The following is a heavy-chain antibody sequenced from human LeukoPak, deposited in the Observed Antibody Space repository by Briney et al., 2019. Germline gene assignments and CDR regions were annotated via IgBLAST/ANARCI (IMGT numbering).Heavy chain of an antibody. D-gene: IGHD3-22*01. CDR1: GFTFSSYE. V-gene: IGHV3-48*03. Sequence: PGGSLRLSCAASGFTFSSYEMNWVRQAPGKGLEWVSYISSSGSTIYYEDSVKGRFTISRDNAKNSLYLQMNSLRAEDTAVYYCARVVYDSSGYYFRDYYGMDVWGQGTTVTVSS. J-gene: IGHJ6*02. CDR2: ISSSGSTI. CDR3: ARVVYDSSGYYFRDYYGMDV.